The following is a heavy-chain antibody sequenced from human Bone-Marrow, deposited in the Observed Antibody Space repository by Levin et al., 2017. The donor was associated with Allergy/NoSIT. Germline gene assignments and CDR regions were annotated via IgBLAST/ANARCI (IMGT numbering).Heavy chain of an antibody. CDR2: INSDGSST. V-gene: IGHV3-74*01. J-gene: IGHJ4*02. Sequence: LSLTCAASGFTFSSYWMHWVRQAPGKGLVWVSRINSDGSSTSYADSVKGRFTISRDNAKNTLYLQMNSLRAEDTAVYYCAMGRDYGDYRPIQYYFDYWGQGTLVTVSS. CDR3: AMGRDYGDYRPIQYYFDY. CDR1: GFTFSSYW. D-gene: IGHD4-17*01.